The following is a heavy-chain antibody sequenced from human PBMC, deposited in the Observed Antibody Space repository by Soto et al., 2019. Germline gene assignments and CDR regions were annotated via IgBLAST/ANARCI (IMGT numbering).Heavy chain of an antibody. CDR1: GGSISSYY. V-gene: IGHV4-59*01. CDR2: IYYSGST. CDR3: AISGDTAMEPPGTYYFDY. D-gene: IGHD5-18*01. Sequence: SETLSLTCTVSGGSISSYYWSWIRQPPGKGLEWIGYIYYSGSTNYNPSLKSRVTISVDTSKNQFSLKLSSVTAADTAVYYCAISGDTAMEPPGTYYFDYWGQGTLVTVSS. J-gene: IGHJ4*02.